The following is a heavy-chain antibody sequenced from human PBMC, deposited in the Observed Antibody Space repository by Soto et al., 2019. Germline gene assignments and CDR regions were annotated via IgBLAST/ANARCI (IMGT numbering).Heavy chain of an antibody. CDR1: GGSISSYY. V-gene: IGHV4-59*08. Sequence: QVQLQESGPGLVKPSETLSLTCTVSGGSISSYYWSWIRQPPGKGLEWIGYIYYSGSTNYNPSLKSRVTISVDTSKNQFSLKLSSVTAADTAVDYCARVLRTTHYFDYWGQGTLVTVSS. CDR3: ARVLRTTHYFDY. D-gene: IGHD3-9*01. CDR2: IYYSGST. J-gene: IGHJ4*02.